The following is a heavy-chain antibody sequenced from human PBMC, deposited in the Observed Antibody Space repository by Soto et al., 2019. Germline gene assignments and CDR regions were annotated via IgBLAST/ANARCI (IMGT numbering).Heavy chain of an antibody. CDR1: GFAFSSFV. CDR3: TNLNY. Sequence: GESLKISCAASGFAFSSFVMTWVRQAPGKGLEWVSTISDTGGGTYYADSVKGRFAISRDNSKNTLYLQMNSLRAEDTAVYYCTNLNYWGQGTLVTVSS. V-gene: IGHV3-23*01. J-gene: IGHJ4*02. CDR2: ISDTGGGT.